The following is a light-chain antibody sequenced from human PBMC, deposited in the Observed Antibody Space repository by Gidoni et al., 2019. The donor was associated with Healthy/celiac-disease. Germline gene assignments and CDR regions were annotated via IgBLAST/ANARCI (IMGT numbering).Light chain of an antibody. V-gene: IGKV3-11*01. J-gene: IGKJ4*01. CDR2: DAS. CDR3: QQRSNWPLT. Sequence: IVLTQSPVTLSLSPGERATLSCRASQSVNSYLAWYQQKPGQAPRLLIYDASNRATGIPARFSGSGSETDFALTISSLEYEDFAVYYCQQRSNWPLTFGGGTKVEIK. CDR1: QSVNSY.